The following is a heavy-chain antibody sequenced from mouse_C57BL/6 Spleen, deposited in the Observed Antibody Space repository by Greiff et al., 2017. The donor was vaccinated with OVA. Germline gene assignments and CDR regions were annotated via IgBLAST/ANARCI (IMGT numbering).Heavy chain of an antibody. CDR3: ARWYDPYYAMDY. J-gene: IGHJ4*01. CDR2: IYPGSGST. V-gene: IGHV1-55*01. Sequence: VQLQQSGAELVKPGASVKMSCKASGYTFTSYWITWVKQRPGQGLEWIGDIYPGSGSTNYNEKFKSKATLTVDTSSSTAYMQLSSLTSEDSAVYYCARWYDPYYAMDYWGQGTSVTVSS. D-gene: IGHD2-3*01. CDR1: GYTFTSYW.